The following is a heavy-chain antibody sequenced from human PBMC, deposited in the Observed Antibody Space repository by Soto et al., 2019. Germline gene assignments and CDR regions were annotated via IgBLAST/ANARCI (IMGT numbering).Heavy chain of an antibody. CDR2: ISAYNGDT. V-gene: IGHV1-18*01. CDR1: GYTFTNYG. D-gene: IGHD3-10*01. Sequence: QIQLVQSGPEVKNPGASVKVSCKTSGYTFTNYGFIWVRQAPRQGLELMEWISAYNGDTKVPQKFQGRLTLTTDTSTSTASMELRSLRSDDTAVYYCARVPSYLPGDYWGQGTLVTVSS. CDR3: ARVPSYLPGDY. J-gene: IGHJ4*02.